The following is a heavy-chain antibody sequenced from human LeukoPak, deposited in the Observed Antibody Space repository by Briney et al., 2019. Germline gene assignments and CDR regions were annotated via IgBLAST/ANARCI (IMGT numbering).Heavy chain of an antibody. CDR1: GGTFSSYA. Sequence: GASVKVSCKASGGTFSSYAISWVRQAPGQGLEWMGWINPNSGGTNYAQKFQGRVTMTRDTSISTAYMELSRLRSDDTAVYYCARGFPVGATYDAFDIWGQGTMVTVS. CDR2: INPNSGGT. CDR3: ARGFPVGATYDAFDI. V-gene: IGHV1-2*02. J-gene: IGHJ3*02. D-gene: IGHD1-26*01.